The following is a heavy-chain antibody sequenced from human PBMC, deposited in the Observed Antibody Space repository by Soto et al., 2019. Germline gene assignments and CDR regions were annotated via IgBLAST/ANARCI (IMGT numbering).Heavy chain of an antibody. V-gene: IGHV1-2*04. CDR1: GYSFTGYY. D-gene: IGHD3-10*01. Sequence: ASVKVSCKASGYSFTGYYMHWVRQAPGQGLEWMGWINPNSGGTNYAQKFQGWVTMTRDTSISTAYMELSRLRSDDTAVYYCARDGSGSYYQYYFDYWGQGTLVPVSS. J-gene: IGHJ4*02. CDR3: ARDGSGSYYQYYFDY. CDR2: INPNSGGT.